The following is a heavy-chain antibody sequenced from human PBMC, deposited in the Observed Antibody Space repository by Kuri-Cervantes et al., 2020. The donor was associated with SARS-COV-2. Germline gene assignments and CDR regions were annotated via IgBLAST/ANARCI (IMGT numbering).Heavy chain of an antibody. V-gene: IGHV4-59*01. Sequence: SETLSLTCTVSGGSISSYYWSWIRQPPGKGLEWIGYIYYSGSTNYNPSLKSRVTISVDTSKNQLSLKLSSVTAADTAVYYCARGSNYDFWSGYSTFDYWGQGTLVTVSS. J-gene: IGHJ4*02. CDR1: GGSISSYY. CDR2: IYYSGST. D-gene: IGHD3-3*01. CDR3: ARGSNYDFWSGYSTFDY.